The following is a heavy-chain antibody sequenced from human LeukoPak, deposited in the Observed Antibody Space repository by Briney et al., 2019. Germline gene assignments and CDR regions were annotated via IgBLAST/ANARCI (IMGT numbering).Heavy chain of an antibody. Sequence: PGGSLRLSCAASGFAFSSYSMNWVRQAPGKGLEWVSSISSSSSYIYYADSVKGRFTIPRDNAKNSLYLQMNSLRAEDTAVYYCAKVRCSTSCYFDYWGQGTLVTVSS. J-gene: IGHJ4*02. CDR3: AKVRCSTSCYFDY. D-gene: IGHD2-2*01. CDR2: ISSSSSYI. CDR1: GFAFSSYS. V-gene: IGHV3-21*01.